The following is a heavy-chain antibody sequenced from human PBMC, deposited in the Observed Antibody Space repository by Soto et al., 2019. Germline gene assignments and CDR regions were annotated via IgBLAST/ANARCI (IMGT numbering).Heavy chain of an antibody. Sequence: GASVKVSCKASGFTFTSSAVQWVRQARGQRLEWIGWIVVGSGNTNYAQRFQERVTITRDMSTSTAYMELSSPRSEDTAVYYCAALRANRHYYYYYGMDVWGQGTTVTVSS. V-gene: IGHV1-58*01. CDR3: AALRANRHYYYYYGMDV. CDR2: IVVGSGNT. J-gene: IGHJ6*02. D-gene: IGHD5-12*01. CDR1: GFTFTSSA.